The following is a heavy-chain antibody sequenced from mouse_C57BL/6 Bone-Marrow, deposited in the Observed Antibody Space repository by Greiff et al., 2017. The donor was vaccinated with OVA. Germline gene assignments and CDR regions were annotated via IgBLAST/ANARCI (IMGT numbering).Heavy chain of an antibody. CDR1: GYTFTSYW. J-gene: IGHJ3*01. Sequence: QVQLQQPGAELVRPGTSVKLSCKASGYTFTSYWMHWVKQRPGQGLEWIGVIDPSDSYTNYNQKFKGKATLTVDTSSSTAYMQLSSLTSEDSAVDDCARDYGSSHSWFAYWGQGTLVTVSA. V-gene: IGHV1-59*01. CDR2: IDPSDSYT. D-gene: IGHD1-1*01. CDR3: ARDYGSSHSWFAY.